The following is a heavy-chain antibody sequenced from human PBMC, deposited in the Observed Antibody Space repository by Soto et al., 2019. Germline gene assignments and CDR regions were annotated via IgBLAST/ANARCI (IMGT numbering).Heavy chain of an antibody. CDR1: GDSMKGGGFY. CDR2: IYFSGNT. CDR3: ARISGKFGWFDP. Sequence: QVQLQESGPGLAKPSETLSLTCTVSGDSMKGGGFYWSWIRQYPGKGLEYIGSIYFSGNTYYNPSLESRICLSVDASKNQFFLSLSSVTAADTAVYFCARISGKFGWFDPWGQGTLVTVSS. D-gene: IGHD3-16*01. V-gene: IGHV4-31*03. J-gene: IGHJ5*02.